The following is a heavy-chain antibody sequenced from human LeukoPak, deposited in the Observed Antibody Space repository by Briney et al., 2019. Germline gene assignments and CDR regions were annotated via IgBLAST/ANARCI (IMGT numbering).Heavy chain of an antibody. J-gene: IGHJ3*02. CDR1: GGSISSGGYS. V-gene: IGHV4-30-2*01. Sequence: PSETLSLTCSVSGGSISSGGYSWSWIRQPPGKGLEWIGYIYHSGSTYYNPSLKSRVTISVDRSKNQFSLKLSSVTAADTAVYYCARAGEGVGRNYYDSGGHSPRAFDIWGQGTMVTVSS. CDR2: IYHSGST. CDR3: ARAGEGVGRNYYDSGGHSPRAFDI. D-gene: IGHD3-22*01.